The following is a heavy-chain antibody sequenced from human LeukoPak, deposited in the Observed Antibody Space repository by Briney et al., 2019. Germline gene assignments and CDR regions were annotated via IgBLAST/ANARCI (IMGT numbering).Heavy chain of an antibody. V-gene: IGHV3-30*04. CDR3: ARAPNYYYMDV. CDR1: GFTFSNYA. J-gene: IGHJ6*03. D-gene: IGHD2-8*01. Sequence: GGSLRLSCAASGFTFSNYAMHWVRQAPGKGLEWVTVISYDGNNKYYADSVKGRFNLSRDSSKNTLYLQLNSLTDEDTALYYSARAPNYYYMDVWGRGTTVTVSS. CDR2: ISYDGNNK.